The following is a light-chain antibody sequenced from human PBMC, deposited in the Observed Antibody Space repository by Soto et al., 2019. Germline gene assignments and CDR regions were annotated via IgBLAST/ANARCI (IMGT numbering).Light chain of an antibody. V-gene: IGKV1-5*03. CDR2: KSS. J-gene: IGKJ1*01. CDR1: QSVSIW. CDR3: QQFNTSPWT. Sequence: IQMTLSPSTLSANAGDRVTISCRASQSVSIWLAWYQQKPGRAPKLLIYKSSILESGVPSRFSGSGSGTEFTLTISSLQPDDFATYYCQQFNTSPWTSGHG.